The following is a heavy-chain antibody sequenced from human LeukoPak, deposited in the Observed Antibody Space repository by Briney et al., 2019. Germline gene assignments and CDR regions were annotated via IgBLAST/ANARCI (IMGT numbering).Heavy chain of an antibody. Sequence: GGSLRLSCAASGFTFSSYAMSWVRQAPGKGLEWVSAISGSGGSTYYADSVKGRFTITRNNSKNTLYLQMNSLGAEDTAVYYCAKVGLTGYPYYFDYWGQGTLVTVSS. J-gene: IGHJ4*02. CDR3: AKVGLTGYPYYFDY. D-gene: IGHD3-9*01. CDR1: GFTFSSYA. V-gene: IGHV3-23*01. CDR2: ISGSGGST.